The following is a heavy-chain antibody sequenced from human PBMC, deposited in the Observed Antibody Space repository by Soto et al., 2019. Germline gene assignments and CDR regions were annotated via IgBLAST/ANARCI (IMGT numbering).Heavy chain of an antibody. CDR1: GFTFSSYA. CDR2: ISGSGGST. J-gene: IGHJ4*02. V-gene: IGHV3-23*01. D-gene: IGHD1-26*01. CDR3: AKDGPLGELMAD. Sequence: EVQLLESGGGLVQPGGSLRLSCAASGFTFSSYAMSWVRQAPGKGLEWVSGISGSGGSTYYADSVKGRITISRDNSKNTLYLEMNIRRAEDTAVYYCAKDGPLGELMADWGQGTLVTVSS.